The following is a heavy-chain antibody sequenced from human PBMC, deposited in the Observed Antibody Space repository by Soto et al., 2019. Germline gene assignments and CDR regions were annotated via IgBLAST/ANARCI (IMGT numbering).Heavy chain of an antibody. D-gene: IGHD3-22*01. J-gene: IGHJ5*02. Sequence: SETLSLTCTVSGGSISSGGYYWSWIRQHPGKGLEWIGYIHHSGSTYYNPSLKSRLTMSIDTSKSQFSLKLSSVTAADSAVYYCAREDRNYYDTSGYYHWGQGTLVTVSS. V-gene: IGHV4-31*03. CDR2: IHHSGST. CDR3: AREDRNYYDTSGYYH. CDR1: GGSISSGGYY.